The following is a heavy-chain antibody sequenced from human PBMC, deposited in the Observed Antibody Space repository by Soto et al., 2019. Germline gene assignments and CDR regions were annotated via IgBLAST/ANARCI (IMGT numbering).Heavy chain of an antibody. D-gene: IGHD1-7*01. CDR1: GYTFTSYA. V-gene: IGHV1-3*01. J-gene: IGHJ5*02. CDR3: ARANWNYGVGVSGWFDP. CDR2: INAGNGNT. Sequence: QVQLVQSGAEVKKPGASVKVSCKASGYTFTSYAMHWVRQAPGQRLEWMGWINAGNGNTKYSQKFQGRVTITRDTSASTAYMELSSLRSEDTAVYYCARANWNYGVGVSGWFDPWGQGTLVTVSS.